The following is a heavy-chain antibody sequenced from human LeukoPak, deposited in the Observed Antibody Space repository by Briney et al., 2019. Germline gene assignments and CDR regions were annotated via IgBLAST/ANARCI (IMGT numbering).Heavy chain of an antibody. J-gene: IGHJ4*02. V-gene: IGHV1-2*02. D-gene: IGHD3-9*01. CDR2: INPNSGGT. CDR3: ARVPIFDDILTGYYKVIDY. Sequence: AASVKVSCKASGYTFTSYGISWVRQAPGQGLEWMGWINPNSGGTNYAQKFQGRVTMTRDTSISTAYMELSRLRSDDAAVYYCARVPIFDDILTGYYKVIDYWGQGTLVTVSS. CDR1: GYTFTSYG.